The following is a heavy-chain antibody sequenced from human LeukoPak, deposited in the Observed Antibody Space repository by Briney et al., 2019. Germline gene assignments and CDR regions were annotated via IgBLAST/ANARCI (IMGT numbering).Heavy chain of an antibody. Sequence: PSETLPLTCSVSGGSIRSNSYYWGWIRQPPGKGLEWIGSIYYVGSTYYNPSLKSRVTISVDTSKNQFSLRLSSVTAADTAVYYCVRQSTGSSSGWHPTNWFDPWGQGTLVTVSS. CDR2: IYYVGST. CDR3: VRQSTGSSSGWHPTNWFDP. V-gene: IGHV4-39*01. J-gene: IGHJ5*02. D-gene: IGHD6-19*01. CDR1: GGSIRSNSYY.